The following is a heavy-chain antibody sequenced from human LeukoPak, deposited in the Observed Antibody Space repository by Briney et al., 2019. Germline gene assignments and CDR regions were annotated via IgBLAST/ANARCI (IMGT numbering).Heavy chain of an antibody. J-gene: IGHJ4*02. CDR3: ARDPAYEYVWGTYRPDPCFDY. D-gene: IGHD3-16*02. Sequence: QTGGSLRLSCAASGFIFSSHGMHWVRQAPGKGLEWVAGTSKDGSYKHYADSVKGRFTISRDNSKNTLYLQMNGLTADDTAVYYCARDPAYEYVWGTYRPDPCFDYWGQGALVTVSP. V-gene: IGHV3-30*03. CDR1: GFIFSSHG. CDR2: TSKDGSYK.